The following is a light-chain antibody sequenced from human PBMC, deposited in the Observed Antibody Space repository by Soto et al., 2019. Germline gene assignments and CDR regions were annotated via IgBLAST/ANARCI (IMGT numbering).Light chain of an antibody. CDR2: AAS. CDR1: QGISSY. CDR3: QQLNSYPFT. Sequence: IQLTQSPSSLSASVGDRVTITCRASQGISSYLAWYQQKPGKAPNLLIYAASTLQSGVPTRFSGSGSGTDFTLTISSLQPEDFAIYYCQQLNSYPFTFGGGTKVDIK. V-gene: IGKV1-9*01. J-gene: IGKJ4*01.